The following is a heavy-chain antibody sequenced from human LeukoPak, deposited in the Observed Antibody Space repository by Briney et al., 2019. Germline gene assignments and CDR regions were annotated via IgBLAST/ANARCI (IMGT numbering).Heavy chain of an antibody. CDR2: IYYSGST. J-gene: IGHJ3*02. D-gene: IGHD1-26*01. CDR1: GGSISSSSYY. V-gene: IGHV4-39*07. Sequence: KPSETLSLTCTVSGGSISSSSYYWGWIRQPPGKGLEWIGSIYYSGSTYYNPSLKSRVTISVDTSKNQFSLKLSSVTAADTAVYYCASFTSGIVGAHDAFDIWGQGTMVTVSS. CDR3: ASFTSGIVGAHDAFDI.